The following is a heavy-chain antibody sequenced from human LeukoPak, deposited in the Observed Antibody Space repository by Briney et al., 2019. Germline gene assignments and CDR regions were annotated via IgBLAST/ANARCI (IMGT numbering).Heavy chain of an antibody. D-gene: IGHD3-22*01. V-gene: IGHV1-46*03. Sequence: ASVKVSCKASGYTFTSYYMHWVRQAPGQGLEWMGIINPSGGSTSYAQKFQGRVPMTRDTSTSTVYMELSSLRSEDTAVYYCARGYYDSSGYRPRNRPVEFYYMDVWGKGTTVTVSS. J-gene: IGHJ6*03. CDR1: GYTFTSYY. CDR2: INPSGGST. CDR3: ARGYYDSSGYRPRNRPVEFYYMDV.